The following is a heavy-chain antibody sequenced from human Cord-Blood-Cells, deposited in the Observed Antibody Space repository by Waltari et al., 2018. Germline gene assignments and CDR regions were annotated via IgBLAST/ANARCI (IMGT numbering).Heavy chain of an antibody. V-gene: IGHV3-30-3*01. CDR1: GFTFSSYA. Sequence: QVQLVESGGGVVQPGRSLRLSCAASGFTFSSYAMHWVRPAPGKGLEWVAVISYDGSNKYYADSVKGRFTISRDNSKNTLYLQMNSLRAEDTAVYYCARDRSLYGSGMGGDYWAREPWSPSPQ. CDR3: ARDRSLYGSGMGGDY. J-gene: IGHJ4*02. CDR2: ISYDGSNK. D-gene: IGHD3-10*01.